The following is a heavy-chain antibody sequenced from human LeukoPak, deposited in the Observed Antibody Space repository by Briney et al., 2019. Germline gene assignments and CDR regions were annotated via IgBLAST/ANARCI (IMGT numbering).Heavy chain of an antibody. CDR1: GFTFSSYA. CDR3: VKEAGAAVGRSSFDY. CDR2: ISGSGGST. J-gene: IGHJ4*02. D-gene: IGHD6-13*01. Sequence: QPGGSLRLSCAASGFTFSSYAMSWVRQAPGKGLEWVSAISGSGGSTYYADSVKGRFTISRDNAKDSLYLQMNSLRAEDTALYYCVKEAGAAVGRSSFDYWGQGTLVTVSS. V-gene: IGHV3-23*01.